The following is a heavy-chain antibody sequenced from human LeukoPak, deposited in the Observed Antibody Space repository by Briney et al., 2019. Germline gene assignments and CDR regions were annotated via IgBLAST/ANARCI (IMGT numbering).Heavy chain of an antibody. D-gene: IGHD3-16*01. CDR2: ISGSGGST. CDR1: GFTFSSSA. V-gene: IGHV3-23*01. CDR3: AKVGLLGGSRGYFDY. J-gene: IGHJ4*02. Sequence: PGGSLRLSCAASGFTFSSSAMSWVRQAPGKGLEWVSAISGSGGSTYYADSVKGRFTISRDNSKNTLYLQMNSLRAEDTAVYYCAKVGLLGGSRGYFDYWGQGTLVTVSS.